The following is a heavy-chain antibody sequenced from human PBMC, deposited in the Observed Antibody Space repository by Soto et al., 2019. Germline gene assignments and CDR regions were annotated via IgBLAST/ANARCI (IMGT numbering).Heavy chain of an antibody. V-gene: IGHV1-2*02. CDR3: ARVSAAIGYYYYYGMDV. Sequence: ASVKVSCKASGYTFTGYYMHWVRQAPGQGLEWMGWINPNSGGTNYAQKFQGRVTMTRDTSISTAYMELSRLRSDDTAVYYCARVSAAIGYYYYYGMDVWGQGTTVTVSS. D-gene: IGHD2-2*02. J-gene: IGHJ6*02. CDR2: INPNSGGT. CDR1: GYTFTGYY.